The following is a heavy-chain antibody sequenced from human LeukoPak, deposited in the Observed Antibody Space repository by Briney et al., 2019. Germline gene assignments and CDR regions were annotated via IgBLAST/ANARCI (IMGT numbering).Heavy chain of an antibody. D-gene: IGHD1-14*01. J-gene: IGHJ6*03. CDR1: GFTFSSYW. CDR3: ARDIQRNLGNRRYYYYYYMDV. Sequence: PGGSLRLSCAASGFTFSSYWMSWVRQAPGKGLEWVANIKQDGSEKYYVDSVKGRFTISRDNAKNSLYLQMNSLRAEDTAVYYCARDIQRNLGNRRYYYYYYMDVWGKGTTVTISS. CDR2: IKQDGSEK. V-gene: IGHV3-7*01.